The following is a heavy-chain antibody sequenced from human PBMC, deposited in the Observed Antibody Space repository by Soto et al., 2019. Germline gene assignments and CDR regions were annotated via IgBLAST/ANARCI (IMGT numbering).Heavy chain of an antibody. Sequence: VQLQESGPGLVKPSETLSLTCTVSGGSVSSGAYYWSWIRQPPGKGLEWIGFIYYNGSTYYSPSLKSRVTISVDTSKNQFSLKLNSGSAADTAVSYCARWRDDYGAQTWVDPWGQGILVIVSS. CDR3: ARWRDDYGAQTWVDP. V-gene: IGHV4-61*08. D-gene: IGHD4-17*01. CDR2: IYYNGST. CDR1: GGSVSSGAYY. J-gene: IGHJ5*02.